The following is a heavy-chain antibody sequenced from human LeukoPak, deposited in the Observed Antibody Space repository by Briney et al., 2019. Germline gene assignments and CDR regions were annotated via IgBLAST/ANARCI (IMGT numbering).Heavy chain of an antibody. V-gene: IGHV4-34*01. CDR2: IDHSGRT. J-gene: IGHJ4*02. CDR3: ARKSIVTAGRKPYDY. D-gene: IGHD6-13*01. CDR1: GGSFSGYY. Sequence: PSETLSLTCAVYGGSFSGYYWSWIRQPPGKGLEWIGEIDHSGRTNSNPSLKSRVTISVDMFKNQFSLRLSSVTAADTAVYYCARKSIVTAGRKPYDYWDQGALVTVSP.